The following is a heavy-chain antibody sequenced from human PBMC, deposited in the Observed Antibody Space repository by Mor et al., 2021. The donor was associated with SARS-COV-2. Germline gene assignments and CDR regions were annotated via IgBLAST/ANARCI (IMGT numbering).Heavy chain of an antibody. J-gene: IGHJ6*01. Sequence: GPEWVSAIGTGGDTYYADSVMGRFTISRDNAKKSLYLQMNSLIAEDMAVYYCARVPITIFGVVITHYYYYGMDVW. CDR3: ARVPITIFGVVITHYYYYGMDV. V-gene: IGHV3-13*01. D-gene: IGHD3-3*01. CDR2: IGTGGDT.